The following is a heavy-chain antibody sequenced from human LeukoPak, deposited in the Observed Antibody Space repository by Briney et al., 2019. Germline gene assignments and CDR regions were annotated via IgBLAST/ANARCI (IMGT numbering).Heavy chain of an antibody. V-gene: IGHV3-21*01. CDR3: ARSLIADGAFDI. Sequence: PGGSLRLSCAASGFTFTTYTMNWVRQAPGKGLECVSDISSSGSYIDYADSVKGRFTISRENAKNSLFLQMSSLRVEDTAVYYCARSLIADGAFDIWGQGTMVTVSS. D-gene: IGHD2-21*01. CDR1: GFTFTTYT. J-gene: IGHJ3*02. CDR2: ISSSGSYI.